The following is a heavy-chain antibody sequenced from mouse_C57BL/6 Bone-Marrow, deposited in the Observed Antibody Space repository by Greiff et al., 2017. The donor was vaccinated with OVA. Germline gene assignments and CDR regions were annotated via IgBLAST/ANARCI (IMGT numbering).Heavy chain of an antibody. CDR2: IYPGDGDT. Sequence: QVQLQQSGPELVKPGASVKISCKASGYAFSSSWMNWVKQRPGKGLEWIGRIYPGDGDTNYNGKFKGKATLTADKSSSTAYMQLSSLTSEDSAVYFCARSYYSNYSVYYWGQGTTLTVSS. CDR3: ARSYYSNYSVYY. J-gene: IGHJ2*01. V-gene: IGHV1-82*01. CDR1: GYAFSSSW. D-gene: IGHD2-5*01.